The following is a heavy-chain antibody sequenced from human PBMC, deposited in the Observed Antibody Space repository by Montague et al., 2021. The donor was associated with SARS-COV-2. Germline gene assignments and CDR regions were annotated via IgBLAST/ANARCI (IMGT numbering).Heavy chain of an antibody. CDR3: ARPPGGLLWFGEFDY. J-gene: IGHJ4*02. CDR2: INYIGST. Sequence: SETLSLTCTVSGGSISSSSYYWGWIRQPQGKGLDWIGSINYIGSTYSNRSLKSRVTISVATSKNQFSLKLSSVTAADTAVYYCARPPGGLLWFGEFDYWGQGTLVTVSS. V-gene: IGHV4-39*01. CDR1: GGSISSSSYY. D-gene: IGHD3-10*01.